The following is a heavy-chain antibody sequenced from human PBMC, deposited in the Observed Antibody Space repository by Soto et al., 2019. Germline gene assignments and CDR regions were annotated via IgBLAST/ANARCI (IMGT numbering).Heavy chain of an antibody. J-gene: IGHJ5*01. CDR2: INPNRGDT. V-gene: IGHV1-2*02. D-gene: IGHD2-15*01. CDR3: ASAGRTVVKSQYWFDS. Sequence: GASVKVSCKASGSTFTGYYMHWVRQAPGPGLEWMGWINPNRGDTNYAQKFQGTVTMTRDTSISTAYMEWRRLRSYDTAVYYCASAGRTVVKSQYWFDSWGQGTLVTVSS. CDR1: GSTFTGYY.